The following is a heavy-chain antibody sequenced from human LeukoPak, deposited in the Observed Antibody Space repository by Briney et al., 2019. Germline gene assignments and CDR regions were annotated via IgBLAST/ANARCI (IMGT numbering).Heavy chain of an antibody. Sequence: PGGSLRLSCAASGFIFNNYVMTWVRQAPGKGLEWVSTISGGGVTTNYADSVKGRLTISRDNSKNTVYLQMNSLRAEDTAIYYCVKGVSETWGQGTLVTVSS. CDR2: ISGGGVTT. V-gene: IGHV3-23*01. D-gene: IGHD6-6*01. CDR3: VKGVSET. CDR1: GFIFNNYV. J-gene: IGHJ4*02.